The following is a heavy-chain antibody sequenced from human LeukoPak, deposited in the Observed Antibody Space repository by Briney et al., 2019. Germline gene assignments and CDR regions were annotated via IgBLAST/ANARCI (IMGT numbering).Heavy chain of an antibody. CDR3: ARGSEVGATQKNALDI. D-gene: IGHD1-26*01. Sequence: ASVTVSCKTSGYTFTGYYMHWVRQAPGQGLEWMGLMNPNSGDTKYAQRFQDRVTMTRDTSITTAYMELSGLRSDDTALYYCARGSEVGATQKNALDIWGQGTMVTVSS. CDR1: GYTFTGYY. J-gene: IGHJ3*02. CDR2: MNPNSGDT. V-gene: IGHV1-2*02.